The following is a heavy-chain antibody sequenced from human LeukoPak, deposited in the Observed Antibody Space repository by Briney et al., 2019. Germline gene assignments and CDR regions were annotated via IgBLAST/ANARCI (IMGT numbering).Heavy chain of an antibody. J-gene: IGHJ6*02. Sequence: ASVKVSCKASGYTFTSYDINWVRQATGQGLEWMGWMNPNSGNTGYAQKFQGGDTMTRNTSISAAYMELSSLRSEDTAVYYCARVLRFLEWLPLDPYYYYGMDVWGQGTTVTVSS. CDR2: MNPNSGNT. D-gene: IGHD3-3*01. CDR1: GYTFTSYD. CDR3: ARVLRFLEWLPLDPYYYYGMDV. V-gene: IGHV1-8*01.